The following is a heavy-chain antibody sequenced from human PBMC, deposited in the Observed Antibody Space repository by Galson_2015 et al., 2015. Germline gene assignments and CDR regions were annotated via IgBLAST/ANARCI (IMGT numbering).Heavy chain of an antibody. V-gene: IGHV3-15*01. J-gene: IGHJ4*02. D-gene: IGHD1-1*01. CDR2: IKTKTNGGTT. CDR1: GFTFDNAW. Sequence: SLRLSCAASGFTFDNAWMSWVRQAPGKGLEWVGRIKTKTNGGTTEYAAPVKGRFTISRDDSENAVYLQMNSLKTEDTAVYYCTSKATNWKVDGREQYFDRWGQGTLVTVSS. CDR3: TSKATNWKVDGREQYFDR.